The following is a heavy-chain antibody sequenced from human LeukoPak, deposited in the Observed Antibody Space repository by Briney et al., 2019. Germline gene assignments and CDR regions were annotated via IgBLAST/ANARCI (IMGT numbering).Heavy chain of an antibody. CDR3: AKLYGWDYYYGMDV. Sequence: PGGSLRLSCAASGFTFSNAWMSWVRQAPGKGLEWVGRIKSKTDGGTTDYAAPVKGRFTISRDDSKNTLYLQMNSLRAEDTAVYYCAKLYGWDYYYGMDVWGQGTTVTVSS. CDR2: IKSKTDGGTT. V-gene: IGHV3-15*01. J-gene: IGHJ6*02. CDR1: GFTFSNAW. D-gene: IGHD3-10*01.